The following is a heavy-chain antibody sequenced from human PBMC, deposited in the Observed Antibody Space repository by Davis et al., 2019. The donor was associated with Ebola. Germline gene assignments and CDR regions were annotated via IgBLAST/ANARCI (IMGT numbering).Heavy chain of an antibody. J-gene: IGHJ5*02. CDR2: INGANGDT. CDR1: GYIFTSYA. D-gene: IGHD6-19*01. CDR3: ARGKTVAGTPGLSWFDP. V-gene: IGHV1-3*01. Sequence: AASVQVSCKASGYIFTSYAMHWVRQAPGQRLEWMGWINGANGDTKYSQKFRDRVTITRDTSASTSYMELSSLRSEDTAVFYCARGKTVAGTPGLSWFDPWGPGTLVTVSS.